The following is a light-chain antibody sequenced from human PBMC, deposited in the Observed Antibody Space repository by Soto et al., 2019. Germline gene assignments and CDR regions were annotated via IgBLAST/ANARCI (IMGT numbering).Light chain of an antibody. CDR2: AAS. Sequence: DIQMTQSPSSLSASVGDRVTIPCRASQTIGTSLNWYQQKPGKAPNLLIYAASSLPSGVPSRFRGSGSGTDFTLTISSLQPEDFATYYCQHGYSTPRTFGQGTKVEIK. J-gene: IGKJ1*01. V-gene: IGKV1-39*01. CDR1: QTIGTS. CDR3: QHGYSTPRT.